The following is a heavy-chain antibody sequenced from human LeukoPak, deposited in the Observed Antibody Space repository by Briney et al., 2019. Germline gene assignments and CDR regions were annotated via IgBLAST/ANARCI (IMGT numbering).Heavy chain of an antibody. Sequence: SQTLSLTCTVSGGSISSGSYYWSWIRQPAGKGLEWIGRTYTSGSTNYNPSLKSRVTISVDTSKNQFSLKLSSVTAADTAVYYCARERLGTFDYWGQGTLVTVSS. V-gene: IGHV4-61*02. J-gene: IGHJ4*02. CDR2: TYTSGST. CDR1: GGSISSGSYY. D-gene: IGHD1-1*01. CDR3: ARERLGTFDY.